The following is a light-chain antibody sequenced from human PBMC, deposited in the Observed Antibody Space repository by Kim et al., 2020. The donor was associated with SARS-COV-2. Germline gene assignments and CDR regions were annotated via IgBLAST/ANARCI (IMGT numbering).Light chain of an antibody. CDR3: QQYNSYWYS. CDR2: KAS. Sequence: ASVGDRVTITCRASQSISSWLAWYQQKPGKAPKLLIYKASSLESGVPSRFSGSGSGTEFTLTISSLQPDDFATYYCQQYNSYWYSFGQGTKLEI. J-gene: IGKJ2*03. V-gene: IGKV1-5*03. CDR1: QSISSW.